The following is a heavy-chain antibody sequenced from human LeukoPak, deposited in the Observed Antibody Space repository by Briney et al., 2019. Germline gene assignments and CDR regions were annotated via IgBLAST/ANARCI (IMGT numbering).Heavy chain of an antibody. J-gene: IGHJ3*02. V-gene: IGHV3-30-3*01. D-gene: IGHD7-27*01. Sequence: GGSLRLSCAASGFTFSSYAMHWVRQAPGKGLEWVAVLSNDGSNKYYVDSVKGRFTISRDNSKNTLYLQMNSLRGEDTAVYYCARDNRLGIGAFYIWGKGTMVTVSS. CDR1: GFTFSSYA. CDR3: ARDNRLGIGAFYI. CDR2: LSNDGSNK.